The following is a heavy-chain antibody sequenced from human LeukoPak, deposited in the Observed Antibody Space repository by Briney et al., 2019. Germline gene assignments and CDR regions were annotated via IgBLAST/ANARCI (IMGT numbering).Heavy chain of an antibody. CDR1: GYTFTGYY. Sequence: ASVKVSCKASGYTFTGYYMHWVRQAPGQGLEWMGWINTNTGNPTYAQGFTGRFVFSLDTSVSTAYLQISSLKAEDTAVYYCAKAGEWSYFYYYYMDVWGKGTTVTVSS. CDR3: AKAGEWSYFYYYYMDV. D-gene: IGHD2-8*01. J-gene: IGHJ6*03. V-gene: IGHV7-4-1*02. CDR2: INTNTGNP.